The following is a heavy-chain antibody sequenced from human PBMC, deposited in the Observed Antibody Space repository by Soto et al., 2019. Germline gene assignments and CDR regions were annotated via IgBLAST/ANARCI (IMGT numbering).Heavy chain of an antibody. D-gene: IGHD6-19*01. CDR1: GGSISSINW. J-gene: IGHJ5*02. CDR3: ACTIAVAGSTNWFDP. Sequence: SEALCLSGAVSGGSISSINWWSWVRQPPGKGLEWIGEIYHSGSTNYNPSLKSRVTISVDKSKNQFSLKLSSVTAADTAVYYCACTIAVAGSTNWFDPSGQRTLATLSS. CDR2: IYHSGST. V-gene: IGHV4-4*02.